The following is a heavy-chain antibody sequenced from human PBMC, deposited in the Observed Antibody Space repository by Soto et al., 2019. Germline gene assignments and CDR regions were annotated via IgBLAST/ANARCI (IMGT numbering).Heavy chain of an antibody. Sequence: ASETLSLTCTVSGGSINTFYWSWVRQPAGKGLEWIGRIFSSGSTSFNPSLESRVAMSVDTSKNHFSLNLSSVTAADMAVYYCAREGSXSAYNFAHGIQLWSFDFWGQGALVTVSS. V-gene: IGHV4-4*07. CDR1: GGSINTFY. CDR3: AREGSXSAYNFAHGIQLWSFDF. CDR2: IFSSGST. D-gene: IGHD5-12*01. J-gene: IGHJ4*02.